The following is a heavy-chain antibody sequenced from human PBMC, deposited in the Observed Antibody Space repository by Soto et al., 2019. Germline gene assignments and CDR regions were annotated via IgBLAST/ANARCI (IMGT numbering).Heavy chain of an antibody. CDR3: ARAAYDILTGLPRIFDY. Sequence: SETLSLTCTFSCGSISSGDYYLSGIRQPPGKGLECIGYIYYSGSTYYNPSLKSRVTMSVDTSKNQFSLKLSSVTAADTAVYYCARAAYDILTGLPRIFDYWGQGTLVTVS. J-gene: IGHJ4*02. V-gene: IGHV4-30-4*01. CDR2: IYYSGST. CDR1: CGSISSGDYY. D-gene: IGHD3-9*01.